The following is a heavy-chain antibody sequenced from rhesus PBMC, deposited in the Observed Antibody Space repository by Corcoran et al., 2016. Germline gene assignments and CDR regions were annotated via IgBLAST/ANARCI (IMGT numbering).Heavy chain of an antibody. D-gene: IGHD6-13*01. J-gene: IGHJ4*01. V-gene: IGHV4-93*02. CDR3: ARRRGSIWYYFDY. CDR1: GGSLSSSNW. Sequence: QVQLQESGPAVVKPSETLSLTCAVSGGSLSSSNWWRWIRPSPGKGLELIGGMYVSSGITEYNPSLKSRVTISIDTSKNQFSLKLISVTAADTAVYYCARRRGSIWYYFDYWGQGVLVTVSS. CDR2: MYVSSGIT.